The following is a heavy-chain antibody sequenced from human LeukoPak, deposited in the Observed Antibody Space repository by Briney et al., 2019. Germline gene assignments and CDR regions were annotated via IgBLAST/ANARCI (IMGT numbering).Heavy chain of an antibody. J-gene: IGHJ4*02. D-gene: IGHD3-10*01. CDR2: ISGSGGST. V-gene: IGHV3-23*01. CDR1: GFTFSSYA. CDR3: ARVDYGSGSYLDY. Sequence: GGSLRLSCAASGFTFSSYAMSWVRQAPGKGLEWVSAISGSGGSTYYADSVKGRFTISRDSSKNTLYLQMNSLRAEDTAVYYCARVDYGSGSYLDYWGQGTLVTVSS.